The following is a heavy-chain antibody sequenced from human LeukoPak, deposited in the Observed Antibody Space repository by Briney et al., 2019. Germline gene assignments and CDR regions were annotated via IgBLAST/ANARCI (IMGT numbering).Heavy chain of an antibody. J-gene: IGHJ1*01. CDR2: SSASVDSP. CDR3: AKGVYGSGSYREYFEQ. Sequence: GGSLRLSCTASGFTFSNYAMSWVRQAPGKGLEWVSASSASVDSPYYADSVKGRFTISRDNSKNTLDLQMNSLRVEDTAVYYCAKGVYGSGSYREYFEQWGQGTLVTVSS. V-gene: IGHV3-23*01. D-gene: IGHD3-10*01. CDR1: GFTFSNYA.